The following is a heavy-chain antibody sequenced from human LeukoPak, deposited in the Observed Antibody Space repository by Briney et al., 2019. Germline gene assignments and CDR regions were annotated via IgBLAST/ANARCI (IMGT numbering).Heavy chain of an antibody. CDR3: ARDEGTAAGTLDYYYYMDV. J-gene: IGHJ6*03. V-gene: IGHV1-24*01. Sequence: ASVKVSCKVSGYTLTELSMHWVRQAPGKGLEWMGGFDPEDGETIYAQKFQGRVTITADESTSTAYMELSSLRSEDTAVYYCARDEGTAAGTLDYYYYMDVWGKGTTVTVSS. CDR2: FDPEDGET. D-gene: IGHD6-13*01. CDR1: GYTLTELS.